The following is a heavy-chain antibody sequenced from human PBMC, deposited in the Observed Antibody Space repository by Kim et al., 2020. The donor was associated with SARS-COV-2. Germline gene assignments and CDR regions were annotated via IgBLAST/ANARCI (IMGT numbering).Heavy chain of an antibody. CDR2: ISAYNGNT. Sequence: ASVKVSCKASGYTFTSYGISWVPQAPGQGLEWMGWISAYNGNTNYAQKLQGRVTMTTDTSTSTAYMELRSLRSDDTAVYYCAREISRDGYNVVFYYYYYGMDVWGQGTTVTVSS. J-gene: IGHJ6*02. V-gene: IGHV1-18*01. D-gene: IGHD5-12*01. CDR3: AREISRDGYNVVFYYYYYGMDV. CDR1: GYTFTSYG.